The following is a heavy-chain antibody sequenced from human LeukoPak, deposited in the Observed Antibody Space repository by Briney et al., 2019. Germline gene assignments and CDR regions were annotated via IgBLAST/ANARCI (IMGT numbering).Heavy chain of an antibody. Sequence: GGSLRLSCAASGFTFSSYSMNWVRQAPGKGLEWVSSISSSSSYIYYADSVKGRFTISRDNAKNSLYPQMNSLRAEDTAVYYCARSGYSSSWYGNYWGQGTLVTVSS. V-gene: IGHV3-21*01. CDR1: GFTFSSYS. CDR2: ISSSSSYI. CDR3: ARSGYSSSWYGNY. J-gene: IGHJ4*02. D-gene: IGHD6-13*01.